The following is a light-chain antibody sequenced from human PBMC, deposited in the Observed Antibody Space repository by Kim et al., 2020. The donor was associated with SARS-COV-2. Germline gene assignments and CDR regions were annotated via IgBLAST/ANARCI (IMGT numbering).Light chain of an antibody. CDR2: DAS. CDR3: QQRSNWPPVFT. V-gene: IGKV3-11*01. Sequence: PGERATLSCGASQSVSNYLAWYQQKPGQAPRLLIYDASKRATGIPARFSGSGSGTDFTLTISSLEPEDFAVYYCQQRSNWPPVFTFGAGTKVDIK. CDR1: QSVSNY. J-gene: IGKJ3*01.